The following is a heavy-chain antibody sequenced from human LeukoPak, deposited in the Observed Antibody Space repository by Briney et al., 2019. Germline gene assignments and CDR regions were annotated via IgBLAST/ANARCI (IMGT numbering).Heavy chain of an antibody. CDR1: AFTFSSYA. V-gene: IGHV3-23*01. Sequence: GGSLRLSCAASAFTFSSYAMSWDRQPPGKGLQWVSTISGSGGSTYYADSVKGRFTTSRDNSKNTLYLQMNSLRAEDTAVYYCAKSGATGRPRIDYWGQGTLVTVSS. CDR3: AKSGATGRPRIDY. CDR2: ISGSGGST. J-gene: IGHJ4*02. D-gene: IGHD1-26*01.